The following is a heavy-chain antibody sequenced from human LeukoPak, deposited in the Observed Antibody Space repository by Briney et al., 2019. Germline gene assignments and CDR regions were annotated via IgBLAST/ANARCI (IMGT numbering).Heavy chain of an antibody. V-gene: IGHV1-2*02. Sequence: ASVKVSCKASGYTFTGYCMHWVRQAPGQGLEWMGWINPNSGGTNYAQKFQGRVTMTRDTSISTAYMELSRLRSDDTAVYYCARDQDDILTGYYTAPTGYWGQGTLVTVSS. CDR1: GYTFTGYC. D-gene: IGHD3-9*01. CDR3: ARDQDDILTGYYTAPTGY. CDR2: INPNSGGT. J-gene: IGHJ4*02.